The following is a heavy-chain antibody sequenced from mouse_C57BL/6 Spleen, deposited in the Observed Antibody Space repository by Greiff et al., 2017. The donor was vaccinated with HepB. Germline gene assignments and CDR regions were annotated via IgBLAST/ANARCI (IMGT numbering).Heavy chain of an antibody. Sequence: EVKLMESGPELVKPGASVKISCKASGYSFTDYNMNWVKQSNGKSLEWIGVINPNYGTTSYNQKFKGKATLTVDQSSSTAYMQLNSLTSEDSAVYYCAIGAWYGYFDVWGTGTTVTVSS. CDR1: GYSFTDYN. V-gene: IGHV1-39*01. CDR3: AIGAWYGYFDV. D-gene: IGHD3-3*01. CDR2: INPNYGTT. J-gene: IGHJ1*03.